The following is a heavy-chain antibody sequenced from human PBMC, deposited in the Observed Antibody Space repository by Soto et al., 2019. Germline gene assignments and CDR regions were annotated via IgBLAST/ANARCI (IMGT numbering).Heavy chain of an antibody. J-gene: IGHJ3*01. Sequence: EVQLVESGGGLVHPGGSLRLSCAASGFDVSSNYMSWVRQAPGKGLEWVSLIYSGGTTYYADSVKGRFTISRHSSKNTLYLQMNSLRVGDTAVYYCAGRTYGWGQGTMVTVSA. CDR2: IYSGGTT. CDR3: AGRTYG. V-gene: IGHV3-53*04. D-gene: IGHD4-17*01. CDR1: GFDVSSNY.